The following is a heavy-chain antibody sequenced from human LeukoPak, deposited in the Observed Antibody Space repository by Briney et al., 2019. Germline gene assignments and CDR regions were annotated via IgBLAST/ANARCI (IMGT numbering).Heavy chain of an antibody. J-gene: IGHJ4*02. D-gene: IGHD6-13*01. CDR1: GDSVSSNSAA. Sequence: SQTLSLTCAISGDSVSSNSAAWNWIRQSPSRGPEWLGRTYYRSKWYNDYAVSVKSRITINPDTSKNQFSLQLSSVTPEDTAVYYSSRSDYSSSSYYFDYWGQGTLVTVSS. V-gene: IGHV6-1*01. CDR3: SRSDYSSSSYYFDY. CDR2: TYYRSKWYN.